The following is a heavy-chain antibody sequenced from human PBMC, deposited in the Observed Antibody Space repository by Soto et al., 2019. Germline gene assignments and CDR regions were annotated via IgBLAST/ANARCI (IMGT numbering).Heavy chain of an antibody. J-gene: IGHJ6*02. V-gene: IGHV3-30-3*01. CDR2: ISYDGSNK. CDR1: GFTFSSYA. Sequence: GGSLRLSCAASGFTFSSYAMHWVRQAPGKGLEWVAVISYDGSNKYYADSVKGRFTISRDNSKNTLYLQMNSLRAEDTAVYYCARDALHHDIEVYGMDVWGQGTTVTVSS. CDR3: ARDALHHDIEVYGMDV. D-gene: IGHD2-2*01.